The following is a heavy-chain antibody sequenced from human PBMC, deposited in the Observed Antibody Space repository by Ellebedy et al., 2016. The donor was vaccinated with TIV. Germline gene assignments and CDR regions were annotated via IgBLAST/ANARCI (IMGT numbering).Heavy chain of an antibody. CDR2: FSYTGST. Sequence: MPSETLSLTCTVSGASISSYSWARIRQPPGMGLDYIGYFSYTGSTNYSPSLNRRVSISVDTSKNQFSLKLSSVTAADTAVYYCARRKVRSGPAFDYWGQGTLVTVSS. CDR1: GASISSYS. D-gene: IGHD3-10*01. CDR3: ARRKVRSGPAFDY. V-gene: IGHV4-59*08. J-gene: IGHJ4*02.